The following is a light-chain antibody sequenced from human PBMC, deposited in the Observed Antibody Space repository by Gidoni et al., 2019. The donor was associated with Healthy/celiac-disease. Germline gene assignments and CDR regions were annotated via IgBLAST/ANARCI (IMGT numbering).Light chain of an antibody. V-gene: IGKV1-39*01. CDR2: AAS. CDR1: QSISSY. J-gene: IGKJ2*01. Sequence: DIQMTQSPSSLSASVGDRVTITCRASQSISSYLYWYQQKPGKAPKRLIYAASSLQSGVPSRFSGSGSGTDFTLTISSLQPEDFATYYCQQSYSTLDTFGQGTKLEIK. CDR3: QQSYSTLDT.